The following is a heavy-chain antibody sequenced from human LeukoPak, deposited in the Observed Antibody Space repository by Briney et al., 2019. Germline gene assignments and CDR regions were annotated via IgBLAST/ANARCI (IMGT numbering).Heavy chain of an antibody. J-gene: IGHJ4*02. CDR1: GFTFSSYA. D-gene: IGHD3-10*01. CDR2: ISYDGSNK. V-gene: IGHV3-30*04. CDR3: ARSDMVRGPRDY. Sequence: GRSLRLSCAASGFTFSSYAMRWVRQAPGKGLEWVAVISYDGSNKYYADSVKGRFTISRDNSKNTLYLQMNSLRAEDTAVYYCARSDMVRGPRDYWGQGTLVTVSS.